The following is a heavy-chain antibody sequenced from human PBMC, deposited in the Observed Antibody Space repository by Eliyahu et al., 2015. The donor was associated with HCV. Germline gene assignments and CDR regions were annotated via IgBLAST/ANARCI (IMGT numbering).Heavy chain of an antibody. CDR3: ARDYGDYHAVAECFQH. J-gene: IGHJ1*01. D-gene: IGHD4-17*01. CDR1: GFTFSRYW. Sequence: EVQLVESGGGLIQPGGSLRLSCAASGFTFSRYWMHWVRQAPGKGLVWVSRINSDGSSTGYADSVKGRVTISRDNAKNTLYLQMNSLRAEDTAVYYCARDYGDYHAVAECFQHWGQGTLVTVSS. CDR2: INSDGSST. V-gene: IGHV3-74*01.